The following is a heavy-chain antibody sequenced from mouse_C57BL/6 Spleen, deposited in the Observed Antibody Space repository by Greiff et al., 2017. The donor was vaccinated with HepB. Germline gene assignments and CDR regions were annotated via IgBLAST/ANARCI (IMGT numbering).Heavy chain of an antibody. V-gene: IGHV1-63*01. CDR3: ARTTTVVAHWYFDV. CDR1: GYTFTNYW. D-gene: IGHD1-1*01. Sequence: QVHVKQSGAELVRPGTSVKMSCKASGYTFTNYWIGWAKQRPGHGLEWIGDIYPGGGYTNYNEKFKGKATLTADKSSSTAYMQFSSLTSEDSAIYYCARTTTVVAHWYFDVWGTGTTVTVSS. J-gene: IGHJ1*03. CDR2: IYPGGGYT.